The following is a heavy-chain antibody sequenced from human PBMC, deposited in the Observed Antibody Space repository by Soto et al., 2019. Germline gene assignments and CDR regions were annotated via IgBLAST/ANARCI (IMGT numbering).Heavy chain of an antibody. V-gene: IGHV3-21*01. Sequence: GGSMRLSWAASGFTFTRYSMNWVRQAPGKGLEWVSSISSTTNYIYYADSMKGRFTVSRDNAKNSVYLEMNSLSAEDTALYYCARESEDLTSNFDYWGQGTLVTVSS. CDR2: ISSTTNYI. J-gene: IGHJ4*02. CDR3: ARESEDLTSNFDY. CDR1: GFTFTRYS.